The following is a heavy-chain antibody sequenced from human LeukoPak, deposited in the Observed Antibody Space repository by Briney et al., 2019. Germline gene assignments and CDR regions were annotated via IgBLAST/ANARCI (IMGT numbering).Heavy chain of an antibody. CDR1: DDSFSSNY. CDR2: ISYIGRT. D-gene: IGHD4-17*01. CDR3: ARALVTVTKGFDI. J-gene: IGHJ3*02. V-gene: IGHV4-59*01. Sequence: SETLSLTCAVSDDSFSSNYWTWIRQPPGKGLEWIGYISYIGRTNYNPSLKSRVTISRDTSKNQFSLQLTSATAADTAVSYRARALVTVTKGFDISGPGTTVSASS.